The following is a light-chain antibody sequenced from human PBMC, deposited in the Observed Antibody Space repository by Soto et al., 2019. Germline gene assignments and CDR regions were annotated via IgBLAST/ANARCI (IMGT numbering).Light chain of an antibody. Sequence: QSALTQPASVSGSPGQSITISCTGTSSDVGGYNYVSWYQQHPGKAPKLMIYEVINRPSGVSNRFSGSKSGDTASLTISGLQAEDEADYYCSSYTSSNTLVFGPGTKLTVL. V-gene: IGLV2-14*01. CDR3: SSYTSSNTLV. J-gene: IGLJ1*01. CDR1: SSDVGGYNY. CDR2: EVI.